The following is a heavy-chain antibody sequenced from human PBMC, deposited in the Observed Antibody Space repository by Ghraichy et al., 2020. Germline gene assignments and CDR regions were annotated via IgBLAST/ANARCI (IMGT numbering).Heavy chain of an antibody. V-gene: IGHV1-2*02. J-gene: IGHJ4*02. Sequence: ASVKVSCKASGYTFTDYYIHWVRQAPGQGLEWMGFIFPHYGGTNSAQKFQGRVTMTSDTSISTAYMELSSLRSDDTALIYCARGNRPRIAANIGDFWGQGTLVTVSS. CDR1: GYTFTDYY. D-gene: IGHD6-13*01. CDR3: ARGNRPRIAANIGDF. CDR2: IFPHYGGT.